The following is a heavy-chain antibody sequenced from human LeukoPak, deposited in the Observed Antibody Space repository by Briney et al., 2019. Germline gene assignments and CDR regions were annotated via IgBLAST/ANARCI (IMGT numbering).Heavy chain of an antibody. CDR3: VRHGLGSSWFGFDY. J-gene: IGHJ4*02. D-gene: IGHD6-13*01. CDR2: IYPGDSDP. Sequence: RLGGSLEISGQSSGYTFTTYWIGRVRALPGKGREGIGIIYPGDSDPRHSPSFQGPVTISAATSISTAYLQWSSLKASDSAMYYCVRHGLGSSWFGFDYWGQGTLVTVSS. V-gene: IGHV5-51*01. CDR1: GYTFTTYW.